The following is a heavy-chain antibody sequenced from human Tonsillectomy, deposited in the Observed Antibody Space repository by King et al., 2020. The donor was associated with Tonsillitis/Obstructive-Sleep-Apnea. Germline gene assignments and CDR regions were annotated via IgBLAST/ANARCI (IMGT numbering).Heavy chain of an antibody. J-gene: IGHJ4*02. CDR3: ARDLAPDY. V-gene: IGHV3-33*01. CDR1: GFTFSSYG. Sequence: QLVQSGGGVVQPGRSLRLSCAASGFTFSSYGMHWVRQAPGKGLEWVAIIWYDGSDKYYADSVKGRFTISRDNSKNTLYLQMNSLSAEDTAVYYCARDLAPDYWGQGTLVTVSS. CDR2: IWYDGSDK.